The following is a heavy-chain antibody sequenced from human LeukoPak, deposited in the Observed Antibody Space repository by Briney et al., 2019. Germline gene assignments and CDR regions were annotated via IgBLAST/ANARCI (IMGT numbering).Heavy chain of an antibody. CDR2: IYYNGST. CDR3: AHYCSGGSCYSSRGAFDI. D-gene: IGHD2-15*01. CDR1: GRSISSYY. J-gene: IGHJ3*02. Sequence: PSETLSLTCTVSGRSISSYYWNWIRQPPGKGLEWIGYIYYNGSTNYNPSLKSRVTISVDTSKNRFSLKLSSVTAADTAVYYCAHYCSGGSCYSSRGAFDIWGQGTMVTVSS. V-gene: IGHV4-59*08.